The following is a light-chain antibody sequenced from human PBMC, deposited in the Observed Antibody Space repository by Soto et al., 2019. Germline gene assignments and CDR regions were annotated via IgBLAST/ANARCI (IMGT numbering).Light chain of an antibody. CDR2: GAS. Sequence: NVLTQSPGTLSLSPGERATLSCRASQTVSGNYVAWYQQKPGQAPRLLIYGASSRATGIPDRFSGSGSGTDFTLTISRLEPEDFAVYYCQQYGSSPETFGQGTKVDIK. V-gene: IGKV3-20*01. CDR3: QQYGSSPET. J-gene: IGKJ1*01. CDR1: QTVSGNY.